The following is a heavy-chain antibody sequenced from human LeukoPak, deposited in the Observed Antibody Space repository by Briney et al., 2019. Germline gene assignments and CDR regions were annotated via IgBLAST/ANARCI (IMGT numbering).Heavy chain of an antibody. CDR2: IWYDGSSE. D-gene: IGHD1-26*01. CDR3: ARGLWRSIVGANGDY. Sequence: GKSLRLSCAASGFTFSSYAMHWVRQAPGKGLEWVAIIWYDGSSENYADSVKGRLTISRDNSKNTLYPQMNSLRAEDTAVYYCARGLWRSIVGANGDYWGQGTLVTVSS. CDR1: GFTFSSYA. V-gene: IGHV3-33*01. J-gene: IGHJ4*02.